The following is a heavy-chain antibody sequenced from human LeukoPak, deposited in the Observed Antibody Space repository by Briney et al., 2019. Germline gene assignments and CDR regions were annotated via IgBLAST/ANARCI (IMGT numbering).Heavy chain of an antibody. V-gene: IGHV1-8*02. CDR2: MNPNSGNT. CDR3: ARWNGGAVAGIDY. Sequence: ASVKVSCKASGYTFTSYGISWVRQAPGQGLEWMGWMNPNSGNTGYAQKFQGRVTMTRNTSISTAYMELSSLRSEDTAVYYCARWNGGAVAGIDYWGQGTLVTVSS. D-gene: IGHD6-19*01. CDR1: GYTFTSYG. J-gene: IGHJ4*02.